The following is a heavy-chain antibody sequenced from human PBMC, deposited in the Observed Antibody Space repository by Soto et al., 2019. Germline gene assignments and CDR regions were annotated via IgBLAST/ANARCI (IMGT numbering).Heavy chain of an antibody. Sequence: SETLSLTCTVSGGSISSHYWSWIRQPPGKGLEWIGYIYYSGSTNYNPSLKSRVTISVDTSKNQFSLKLSSVTAADTAVYYCARGTKLSGYDQFDYWGQGTLVTVSS. J-gene: IGHJ4*02. V-gene: IGHV4-59*11. D-gene: IGHD5-12*01. CDR3: ARGTKLSGYDQFDY. CDR1: GGSISSHY. CDR2: IYYSGST.